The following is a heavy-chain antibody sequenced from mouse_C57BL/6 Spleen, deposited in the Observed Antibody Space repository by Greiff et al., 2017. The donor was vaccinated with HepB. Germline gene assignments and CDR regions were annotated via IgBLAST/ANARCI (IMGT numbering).Heavy chain of an antibody. CDR1: GYAFSSSG. CDR3: ARDITTVVAKGDD. Sequence: QVQLKQSGPGLVKPGDSVKLSCKASGYAFSSSGMDGVKKRPGKGIEWMGRVYPGDGDNNYNGTCKGKATLTADKSSSTAYMQLSSLTSEDSAVYFCARDITTVVAKGDDWGQGTTLTVSS. CDR2: VYPGDGDN. V-gene: IGHV1-82*01. D-gene: IGHD1-1*01. J-gene: IGHJ2*01.